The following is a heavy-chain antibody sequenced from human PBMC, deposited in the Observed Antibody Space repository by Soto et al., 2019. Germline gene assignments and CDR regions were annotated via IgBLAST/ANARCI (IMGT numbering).Heavy chain of an antibody. D-gene: IGHD5-12*01. J-gene: IGHJ4*02. CDR3: AKDNDGEMATMGGY. Sequence: EVQLLESGGGLVQPGGSLRLSCAASGFTFSSYAMSWVRQAPGKGLEWVSGISGSDGSTFYADSVKGRFTISRDNSKNTLYLQMNSLRAEDTAVYYCAKDNDGEMATMGGYWGQGTLVTVSS. CDR2: ISGSDGST. CDR1: GFTFSSYA. V-gene: IGHV3-23*01.